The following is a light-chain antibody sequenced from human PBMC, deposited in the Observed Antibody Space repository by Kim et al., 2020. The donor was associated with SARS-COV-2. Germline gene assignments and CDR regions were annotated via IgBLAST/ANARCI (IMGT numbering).Light chain of an antibody. CDR2: FDR. J-gene: IGLJ2*01. V-gene: IGLV3-21*04. CDR1: NIGSKT. CDR3: HVWDSSSGHSV. Sequence: SYELTQPPSVSVPPGTTATITCGGNNIGSKTVHWYQQRPGQAPILVIYFDRARPSGIPARSFGSNSGNTATLTISMVEAGDEADFFFHVWDSSSGHSVFG.